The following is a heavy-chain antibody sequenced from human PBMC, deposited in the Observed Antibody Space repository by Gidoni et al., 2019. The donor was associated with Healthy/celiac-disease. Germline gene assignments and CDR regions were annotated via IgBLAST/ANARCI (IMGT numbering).Heavy chain of an antibody. CDR1: GGSFRGYY. CDR2: INHSGST. D-gene: IGHD4-17*01. Sequence: QVQLQQWGAGLLKPSETLSLTCAVYGGSFRGYYWRWIRQPPGKGLEWIGEINHSGSTNSNPSLKCRVTISVDTSKNQFSLKLSSVTAADTAVYYCARGPYGDYAGGGFDYWGQGTLVTVSS. CDR3: ARGPYGDYAGGGFDY. V-gene: IGHV4-34*01. J-gene: IGHJ4*02.